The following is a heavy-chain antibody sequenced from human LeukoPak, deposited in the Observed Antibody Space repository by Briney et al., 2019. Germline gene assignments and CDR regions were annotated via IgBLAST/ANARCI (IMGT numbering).Heavy chain of an antibody. CDR3: ARGGAYYYGSGSYYAFDY. D-gene: IGHD3-10*01. J-gene: IGHJ4*02. CDR2: INPNSGGT. V-gene: IGHV1-2*02. CDR1: GYTFTGYY. Sequence: ASVKVSCKASGYTFTGYYMHWVRQAPGQGLEWMGWINPNSGGTNYAQRFQGRVTMTRDTSISTAYMELSRLRSDDTAVYYCARGGAYYYGSGSYYAFDYWGQGTLVTVSS.